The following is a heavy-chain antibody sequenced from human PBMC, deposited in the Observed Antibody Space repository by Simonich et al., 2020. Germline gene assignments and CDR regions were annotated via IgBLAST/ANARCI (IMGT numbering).Heavy chain of an antibody. J-gene: IGHJ4*02. CDR3: ARANERDY. Sequence: EVQLVESGGGLVKPGGSLRLSCAASGFTFSSYSMNWVRQAQGKGLEGVPTISKRHQYIYYADPVKGRFTISRDNAKNSLYLQMNSLRAEDTAVYYCARANERDYWGQGTLVTVSS. CDR1: GFTFSSYS. CDR2: ISKRHQYI. D-gene: IGHD1-1*01. V-gene: IGHV3-21*01.